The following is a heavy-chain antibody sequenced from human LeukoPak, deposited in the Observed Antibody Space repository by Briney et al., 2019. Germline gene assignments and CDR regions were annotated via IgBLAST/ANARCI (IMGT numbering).Heavy chain of an antibody. V-gene: IGHV3-30*18. CDR1: GFTFSSYG. D-gene: IGHD6-13*01. J-gene: IGHJ4*02. CDR2: ISYDGSNK. Sequence: PGGSLRLSCAASGFTFSSYGMHWVRQAPGKGLEWVAVISYDGSNKYYADSVKGRFTISRDNSKNTLYLQMNSLRAEDTAVYYCAKDIRQQLGLFDYWGQGTLVTVSS. CDR3: AKDIRQQLGLFDY.